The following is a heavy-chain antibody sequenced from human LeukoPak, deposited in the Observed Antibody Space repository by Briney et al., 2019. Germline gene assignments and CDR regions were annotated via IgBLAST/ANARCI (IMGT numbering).Heavy chain of an antibody. V-gene: IGHV3-23*01. CDR1: GFTFSSYA. CDR2: ISGSGGST. J-gene: IGHJ4*02. D-gene: IGHD3-3*01. CDR3: AKDLNWSGSPPNTFDY. Sequence: GGSLRLSCAASGFTFSSYAMSWVRQAPGKGLEWVSAISGSGGSTYYADSVKGRFTISRDNSKNTLYLQMNSLRAEDTAVYYCAKDLNWSGSPPNTFDYWGQGALVTVSS.